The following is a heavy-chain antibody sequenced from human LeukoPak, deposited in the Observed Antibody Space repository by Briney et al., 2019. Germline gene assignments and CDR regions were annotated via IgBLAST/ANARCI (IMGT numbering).Heavy chain of an antibody. CDR3: ANSRVLTYYDFWSGYSYYFDY. CDR2: ISSSGSTI. V-gene: IGHV3-11*01. CDR1: GFTFSDYY. J-gene: IGHJ4*02. Sequence: GGSLRLSCAASGFTFSDYYMSWIRQAPGKGLEWVSYISSSGSTIYYADSVKGRFTISRDNAKDTLYLQMNSLRAEDTAVYYCANSRVLTYYDFWSGYSYYFDYWGQGTLVTVSS. D-gene: IGHD3-3*01.